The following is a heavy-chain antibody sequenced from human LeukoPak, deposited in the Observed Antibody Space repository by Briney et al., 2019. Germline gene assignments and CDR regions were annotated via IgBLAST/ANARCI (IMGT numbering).Heavy chain of an antibody. D-gene: IGHD6-19*01. V-gene: IGHV3-30*18. CDR2: ISYDGSNK. CDR1: GFTFSSYG. CDR3: AKAHIAVALYYFDY. Sequence: GGSLRLSCAASGFTFSSYGMHWVRQAPGKGLEWVAVISYDGSNKYYADSVKGRFTISRDNSKNTLYLQMNSLRAEDTAVYYCAKAHIAVALYYFDYWGQGTLVTVSS. J-gene: IGHJ4*02.